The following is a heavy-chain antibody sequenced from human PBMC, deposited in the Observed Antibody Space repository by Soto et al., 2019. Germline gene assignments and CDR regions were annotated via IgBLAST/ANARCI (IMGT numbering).Heavy chain of an antibody. CDR3: ARGTSEISAAGGYYYGMDV. V-gene: IGHV4-34*01. CDR1: GGSFSGYY. J-gene: IGHJ6*02. CDR2: INHSGST. Sequence: SETLSLTCAVYGGSFSGYYWSWIRQPPGKGLEWIGEINHSGSTNYNPSRKSRVTITVDTSKNQFSLKLSSVTAADTAVYYCARGTSEISAAGGYYYGMDVWGQGTTVTVSS. D-gene: IGHD6-13*01.